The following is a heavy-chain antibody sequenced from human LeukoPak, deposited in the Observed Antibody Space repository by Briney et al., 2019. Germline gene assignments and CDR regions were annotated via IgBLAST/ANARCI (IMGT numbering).Heavy chain of an antibody. J-gene: IGHJ3*02. CDR3: ARVWELLQNHDAFDI. CDR2: ITAYNGNT. V-gene: IGHV1-18*01. CDR1: GYTFTNYG. Sequence: ASVKVSCKASGYTFTNYGIGWVRQAPGQGLEWMGRITAYNGNTKYAQILQGRVTMTTDTSTSTAYMELRSLRSDDTAVYYCARVWELLQNHDAFDIWGQGTMVTVSS. D-gene: IGHD1-26*01.